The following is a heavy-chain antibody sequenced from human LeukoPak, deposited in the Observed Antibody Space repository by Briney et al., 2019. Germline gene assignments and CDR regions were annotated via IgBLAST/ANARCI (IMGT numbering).Heavy chain of an antibody. Sequence: ASVKVSCKASGYTFTSYGISWVRQATGQGLEWMGWMNPNSGNTGYAQKFQGRVTMTRNTSINTAYMELSSLRSDDTAVYYCARGLYIAAGPRYWGQGTLVTVSS. CDR1: GYTFTSYG. D-gene: IGHD6-6*01. J-gene: IGHJ4*02. CDR2: MNPNSGNT. CDR3: ARGLYIAAGPRY. V-gene: IGHV1-8*02.